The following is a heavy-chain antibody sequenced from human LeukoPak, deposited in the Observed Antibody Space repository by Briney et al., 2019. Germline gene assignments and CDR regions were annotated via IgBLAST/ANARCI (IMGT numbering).Heavy chain of an antibody. D-gene: IGHD5-18*01. CDR3: AKSSYSIFDY. CDR2: IYHSGST. V-gene: IGHV4-38-2*02. Sequence: PSETLSLTCTVSGYSISSGYYWGWIRQPPGKGLEWIGSIYHSGSTYYNPALKSRVTISVDTSKNQFSLKLSSVTAADTAVYYCAKSSYSIFDYWGQGTLVTVSS. J-gene: IGHJ4*02. CDR1: GYSISSGYY.